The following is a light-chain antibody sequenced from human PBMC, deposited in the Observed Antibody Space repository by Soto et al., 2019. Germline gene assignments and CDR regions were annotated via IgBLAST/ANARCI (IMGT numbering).Light chain of an antibody. J-gene: IGKJ2*01. Sequence: EIVLTQSPATLSLSPGDRATLSCRASQSVSSYLAWYQQKLGQAPRLLIYDASNRATGISARFSGSGSGTDVTLTISSLEPEDFAVYYCQQRSNWSFTFGQGNKLEIK. CDR3: QQRSNWSFT. CDR2: DAS. V-gene: IGKV3-11*01. CDR1: QSVSSY.